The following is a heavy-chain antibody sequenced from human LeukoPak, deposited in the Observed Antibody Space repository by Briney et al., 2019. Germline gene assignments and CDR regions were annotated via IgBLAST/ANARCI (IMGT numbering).Heavy chain of an antibody. CDR3: ASLKNYYDSSGYLVTDAFDI. V-gene: IGHV1-18*01. CDR2: YNGNT. Sequence: YNGNTNYAQKLQGRVTMTTDTSTSTAYMELRSLKSDDTAVYYCASLKNYYDSSGYLVTDAFDIWGQGTMVTVSS. J-gene: IGHJ3*02. D-gene: IGHD3-22*01.